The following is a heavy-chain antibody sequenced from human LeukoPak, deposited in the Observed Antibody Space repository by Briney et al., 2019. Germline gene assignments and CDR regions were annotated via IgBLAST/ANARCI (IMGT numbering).Heavy chain of an antibody. V-gene: IGHV3-23*01. J-gene: IGHJ4*02. Sequence: PGGSLRLSCAASGFIFSSYAMSWVRQAPGKGLEWVSAISGSGGDTYYADSVKGRFTISRDNSKNTLYLQMNSLRAEDTAIYYCAKPYNFWSGHWYYWGQGALVTVSS. CDR2: ISGSGGDT. CDR3: AKPYNFWSGHWYY. D-gene: IGHD3-3*01. CDR1: GFIFSSYA.